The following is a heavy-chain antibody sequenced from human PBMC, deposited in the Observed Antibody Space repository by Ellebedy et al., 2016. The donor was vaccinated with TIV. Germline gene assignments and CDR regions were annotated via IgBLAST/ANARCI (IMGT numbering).Heavy chain of an antibody. Sequence: MPSETLSLTCTVSGGSISSYYWSWIRQPPGKGLEWIGHIFFSGSTNYNPSLESLVSISIDTSKNQISLNLASVTAADTAVYYCARSGDWFDPWGQGTLVTVAS. CDR1: GGSISSYY. V-gene: IGHV4-59*01. CDR3: ARSGDWFDP. D-gene: IGHD3-10*01. CDR2: IFFSGST. J-gene: IGHJ5*02.